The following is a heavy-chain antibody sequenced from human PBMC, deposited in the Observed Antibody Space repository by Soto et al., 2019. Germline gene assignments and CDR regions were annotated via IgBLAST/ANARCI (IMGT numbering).Heavy chain of an antibody. D-gene: IGHD3-10*01. CDR3: VTMVRGVTPDYYYYYYMAV. CDR1: GFTFSSYW. Sequence: GGSLRLSCAASGFTFSSYWMSWVRQAPGKGLEWVANIKQDGSEKYYVDSVKGRFTISRDNAKNSLYLQMNSLRAEDTAVYYCVTMVRGVTPDYYYYYYMAVWGKGTTVTVSS. V-gene: IGHV3-7*01. CDR2: IKQDGSEK. J-gene: IGHJ6*03.